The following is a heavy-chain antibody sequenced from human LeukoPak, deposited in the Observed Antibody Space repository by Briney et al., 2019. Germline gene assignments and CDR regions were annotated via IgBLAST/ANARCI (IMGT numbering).Heavy chain of an antibody. Sequence: ASVKVSCKASGYTFTSYGISWVRQAPGQGLEWMGWISAYIGNTNYAQKLQGRVTMTTDTSTSTAYMELRSLRSDDTAVYYCARGNNYDFWSGYYRFDPWGQGTLVTVSS. CDR2: ISAYIGNT. D-gene: IGHD3-3*01. J-gene: IGHJ5*02. CDR1: GYTFTSYG. V-gene: IGHV1-18*01. CDR3: ARGNNYDFWSGYYRFDP.